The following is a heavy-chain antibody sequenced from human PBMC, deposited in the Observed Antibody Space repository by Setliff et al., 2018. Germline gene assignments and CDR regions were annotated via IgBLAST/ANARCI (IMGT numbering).Heavy chain of an antibody. Sequence: SETLSLTCAVYGGSFSGYYWSWIRQPPGKGLEWIGEINHSGSTNYNPSLKSRVTISVDTSKNQFSLKLSSVTAADTAVYYCARASFRITIFGVVIIPQGMDVWGQGTTVTVSS. CDR3: ARASFRITIFGVVIIPQGMDV. D-gene: IGHD3-3*01. CDR1: GGSFSGYY. J-gene: IGHJ6*02. V-gene: IGHV4-34*01. CDR2: INHSGST.